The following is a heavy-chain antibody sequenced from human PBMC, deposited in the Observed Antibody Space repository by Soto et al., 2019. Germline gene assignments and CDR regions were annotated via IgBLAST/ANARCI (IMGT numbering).Heavy chain of an antibody. Sequence: QLQLVQSGAEVKERGSSVKISCKTSGGNFNTYALTWVRQAPGQGLEWIGGIIPMFDIKNVAQRFQGRVTLNADDSMTTAHMEMTSLRSDDTAVYYCAKEAGDHWGQGTLVTVSS. V-gene: IGHV1-69*01. CDR1: GGNFNTYA. D-gene: IGHD3-10*01. J-gene: IGHJ4*02. CDR2: IIPMFDIK. CDR3: AKEAGDH.